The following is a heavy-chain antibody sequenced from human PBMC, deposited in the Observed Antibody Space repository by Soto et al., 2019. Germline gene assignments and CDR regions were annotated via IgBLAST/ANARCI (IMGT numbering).Heavy chain of an antibody. CDR3: ARADYDFLPGTYGMDV. CDR1: GYTFTSYA. D-gene: IGHD3-3*01. CDR2: INTNTGNP. V-gene: IGHV7-4-1*01. Sequence: QVQLVQSGSELKKPGASVKVSCKASGYTFTSYAMNWVRQAPGQGLEWMGWINTNTGNPTYAQGFTGLVVFSLDTCGSREDLQICGLKAEDTAVYYCARADYDFLPGTYGMDVWGQGTTVTVSS. J-gene: IGHJ6*02.